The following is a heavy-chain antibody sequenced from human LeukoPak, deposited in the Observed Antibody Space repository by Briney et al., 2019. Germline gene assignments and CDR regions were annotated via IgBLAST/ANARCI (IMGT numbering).Heavy chain of an antibody. CDR2: TYYRSKWYN. Sequence: KASQTLSLTCAISGDSVSSNSAAWNWIRQSPSRGLEWLGRTYYRSKWYNDYAVSVKSRITINPDTSKNQFSLQLNSVTSEDTAVYFCARLRSSSWTDAFDIWGQGTMVTVSS. CDR3: ARLRSSSWTDAFDI. J-gene: IGHJ3*02. V-gene: IGHV6-1*01. CDR1: GDSVSSNSAA. D-gene: IGHD6-13*01.